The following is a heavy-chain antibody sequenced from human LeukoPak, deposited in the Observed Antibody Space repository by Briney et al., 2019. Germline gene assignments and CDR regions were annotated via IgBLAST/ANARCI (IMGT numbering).Heavy chain of an antibody. CDR2: IHNSGTT. Sequence: SETLSLTCAVSGGPFSGYFWSWIRQSSGKGLEWIGEIHNSGTTNYNPSLNSRVTISEDTSKNQFYLNLSSVTAADTAVYFCARESVHDYRNRGGFDYWGQGTLVTVSS. CDR1: GGPFSGYF. V-gene: IGHV4-34*01. J-gene: IGHJ4*02. CDR3: ARESVHDYRNRGGFDY. D-gene: IGHD4-11*01.